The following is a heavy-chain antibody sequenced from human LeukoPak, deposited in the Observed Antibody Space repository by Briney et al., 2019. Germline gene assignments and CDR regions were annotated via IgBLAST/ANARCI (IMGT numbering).Heavy chain of an antibody. Sequence: PSETLSLTRTVSGGSISSYYWSWIRQPPGKGLEWIGYIYYSGSTNYNPSLKSRVTISVDTSKNQFSLKLSSVTAADTAVYYCARDNSLDAFDIWGQGTMVTVSS. CDR3: ARDNSLDAFDI. CDR2: IYYSGST. CDR1: GGSISSYY. V-gene: IGHV4-59*01. J-gene: IGHJ3*02. D-gene: IGHD4-23*01.